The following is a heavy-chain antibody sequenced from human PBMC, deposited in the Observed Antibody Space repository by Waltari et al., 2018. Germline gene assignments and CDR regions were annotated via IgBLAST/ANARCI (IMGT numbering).Heavy chain of an antibody. Sequence: QLQLQESGPGLVKPSETLSLTCTVSGGSISSSSYYWGWIRQPPGKGLEWIGSIYYSGSTYYNPSLKSRVTISVDTSKNQFSLKLSSVTAADTAVYYCARARRITIFGVVNRVWFDYWGQGTLVTVSS. CDR2: IYYSGST. CDR3: ARARRITIFGVVNRVWFDY. J-gene: IGHJ4*02. D-gene: IGHD3-3*01. CDR1: GGSISSSSYY. V-gene: IGHV4-39*07.